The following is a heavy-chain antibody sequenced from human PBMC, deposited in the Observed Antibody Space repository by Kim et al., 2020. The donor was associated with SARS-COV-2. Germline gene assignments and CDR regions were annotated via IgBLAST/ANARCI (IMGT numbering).Heavy chain of an antibody. D-gene: IGHD3-10*01. V-gene: IGHV3-30*18. CDR2: ISYDGSNK. J-gene: IGHJ6*02. Sequence: GGSLSLSCAASGFTFSSYGMHWVRQAPGKGLEWVAVISYDGSNKYYADSVKGRFTISRDNSKNTLYLQMNSLIAEDTAVYYCAKESGSGSYYAWTYYYYGMDVWGQGTTVTVSS. CDR1: GFTFSSYG. CDR3: AKESGSGSYYAWTYYYYGMDV.